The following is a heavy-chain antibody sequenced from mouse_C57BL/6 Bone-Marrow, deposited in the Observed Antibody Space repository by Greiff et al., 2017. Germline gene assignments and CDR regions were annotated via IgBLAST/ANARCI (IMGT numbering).Heavy chain of an antibody. CDR3: ARKVYYYGSSYHYFDY. D-gene: IGHD1-1*01. CDR2: IYPRSGNT. Sequence: VQLQESGAELARPGASVKLSCKASGYTFTSYGISWVKQRTGQGLEWIGEIYPRSGNTYYNEKFKGKDTLTADKSSSTAYMELRSLTSEDSAVYFCARKVYYYGSSYHYFDYWGQGTTLTVSS. CDR1: GYTFTSYG. J-gene: IGHJ2*01. V-gene: IGHV1-81*01.